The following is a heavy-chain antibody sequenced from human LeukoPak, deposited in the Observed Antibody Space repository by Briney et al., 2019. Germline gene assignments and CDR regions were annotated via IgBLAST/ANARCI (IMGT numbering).Heavy chain of an antibody. CDR3: ARHEYSYGFYYYYYYMDV. V-gene: IGHV4-39*01. CDR1: GGSISSGTYY. CDR2: IYYSGRT. Sequence: SETLSLTCTVSGGSISSGTYYWGWIRQPPGKGLEWIGSIYYSGRTYYNPSLKSRVTISVDTSENQFSLKLSSVTAADTAVYYCARHEYSYGFYYYYYYMDVWGKGTTVTVSS. J-gene: IGHJ6*03. D-gene: IGHD5-18*01.